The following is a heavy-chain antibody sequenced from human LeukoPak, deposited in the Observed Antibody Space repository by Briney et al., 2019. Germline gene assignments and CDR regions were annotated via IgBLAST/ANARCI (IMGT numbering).Heavy chain of an antibody. V-gene: IGHV3-66*02. D-gene: IGHD3-10*01. CDR1: GFTVSSNY. CDR2: IYSGGST. J-gene: IGHJ6*03. Sequence: GGSLRLSCAASGFTVSSNYMSWVRQAPGKGLEWVSVIYSGGSTYYADSVKGRFTISRDNSKNTLYLQMNSLRAEDTAVYYCARAVVRGVITQNSVDYYYYYYMDVWGKGTTVTVSS. CDR3: ARAVVRGVITQNSVDYYYYYYMDV.